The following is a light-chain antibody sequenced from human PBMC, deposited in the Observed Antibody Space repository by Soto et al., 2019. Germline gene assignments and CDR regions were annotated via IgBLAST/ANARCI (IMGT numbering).Light chain of an antibody. CDR2: RAS. Sequence: NVLTQSPGTLSLSPGERASLPCRASQGISSGYLAWYQQKPGQAPRLLIFRASDRPTAIPDRFSGSGFGTDFTLTISRLEPEDFAVYYCQQYASRPWTFGQGTKVDIK. V-gene: IGKV3-20*01. CDR3: QQYASRPWT. J-gene: IGKJ1*01. CDR1: QGISSGY.